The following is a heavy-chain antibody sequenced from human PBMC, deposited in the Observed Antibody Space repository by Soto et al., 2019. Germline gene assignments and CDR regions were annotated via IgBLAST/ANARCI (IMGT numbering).Heavy chain of an antibody. CDR1: GFTFSSYE. Sequence: GWSLRLSCAASGFTFSSYEMNWVRQAPGKGLEWVSYISSSGSTISYADPVKGRFTISRDNAKNSLYLQMNSLRAEDTAVYYCARGRYDYVWGSYRYRNWFDPWGQGTLVTVCS. J-gene: IGHJ5*02. CDR2: ISSSGSTI. CDR3: ARGRYDYVWGSYRYRNWFDP. V-gene: IGHV3-48*03. D-gene: IGHD3-16*02.